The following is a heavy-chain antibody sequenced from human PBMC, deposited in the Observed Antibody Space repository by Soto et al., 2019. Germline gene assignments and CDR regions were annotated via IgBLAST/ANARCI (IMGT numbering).Heavy chain of an antibody. CDR2: INHSGST. V-gene: IGHV4-34*01. J-gene: IGHJ6*04. Sequence: SETLSLTCAVYGGSFSGYYWSWIRQPPGKGLEWIGEINHSGSTNYNPSLKSRVTISVDTSKNQFSLKLSSVTAADTAVYYCAILFIVVVPAAMWSYYYYGMDVWGKGTTVTVSS. D-gene: IGHD2-2*01. CDR3: AILFIVVVPAAMWSYYYYGMDV. CDR1: GGSFSGYY.